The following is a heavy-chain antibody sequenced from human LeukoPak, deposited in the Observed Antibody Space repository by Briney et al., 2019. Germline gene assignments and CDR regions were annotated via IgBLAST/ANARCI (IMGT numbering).Heavy chain of an antibody. Sequence: VASVKVSCKASGGAFSSYAISWVRQAPGQGLEWMGWINPNSGGTNYAQKFQGRVTMTRDTSISTAYMELSRLRSDDTAVYYCARALDWGDVLEWLLPFDYWGQGTLVTVSS. J-gene: IGHJ4*02. CDR3: ARALDWGDVLEWLLPFDY. CDR1: GGAFSSYA. CDR2: INPNSGGT. D-gene: IGHD3-3*01. V-gene: IGHV1-2*02.